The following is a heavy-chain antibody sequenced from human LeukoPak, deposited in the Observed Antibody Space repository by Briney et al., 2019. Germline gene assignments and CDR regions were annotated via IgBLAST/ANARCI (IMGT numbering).Heavy chain of an antibody. Sequence: PGGSLRLSCAASGFSFSSYWMSWVRQAPGKGLEWVANIKQDGSEKYYVASVKGRFTISRDNAKNSLYLQMNSLRAEDTAVYYCARVISGSYYAVDYWGRGTLVTVSS. CDR1: GFSFSSYW. CDR2: IKQDGSEK. J-gene: IGHJ4*02. D-gene: IGHD1-26*01. CDR3: ARVISGSYYAVDY. V-gene: IGHV3-7*01.